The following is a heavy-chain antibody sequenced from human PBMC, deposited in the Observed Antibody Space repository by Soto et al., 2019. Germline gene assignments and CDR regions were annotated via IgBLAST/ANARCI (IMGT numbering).Heavy chain of an antibody. V-gene: IGHV1-46*01. D-gene: IGHD6-13*01. CDR3: ARAPPQQLFDY. J-gene: IGHJ4*02. CDR2: INPSGGST. CDR1: GYTFTSYY. Sequence: ASVKVSCKASGYTFTSYYMHWVRQAPGQGLEWMGIINPSGGSTSYAQKFQGRVTMTRDTSTSTVYMELSSLRSEDMAVYYCARAPPQQLFDYWGQGTLVTVSS.